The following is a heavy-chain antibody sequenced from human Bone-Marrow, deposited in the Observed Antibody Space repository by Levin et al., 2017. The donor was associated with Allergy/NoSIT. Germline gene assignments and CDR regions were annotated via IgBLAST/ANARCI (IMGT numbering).Heavy chain of an antibody. Sequence: SCTGSGFVFSDFYMSWIRQPPGKGLEWIAYIDGTGRHIYYADSVQGRFFISRDNAKNSLYLQMTSVRAEDSARYYCVRALTTTSAWDAYWGQGALATVSS. CDR3: VRALTTTSAWDAY. J-gene: IGHJ4*02. D-gene: IGHD1-1*01. V-gene: IGHV3-11*01. CDR2: IDGTGRHI. CDR1: GFVFSDFY.